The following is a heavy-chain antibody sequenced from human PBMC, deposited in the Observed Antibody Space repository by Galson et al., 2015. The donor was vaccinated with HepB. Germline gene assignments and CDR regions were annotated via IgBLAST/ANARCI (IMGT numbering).Heavy chain of an antibody. CDR1: GFTFSSYS. CDR2: ISSSSSTI. D-gene: IGHD3-22*01. Sequence: SLRLSCAASGFTFSSYSMNWVRQAPGKGLEWVSYISSSSSTIYYADSVKGRFTISRDNAKNSLYLQMNSLRAEDTAVYYCARDSDYYDSSEGVWGQGTTVTVSS. J-gene: IGHJ6*02. CDR3: ARDSDYYDSSEGV. V-gene: IGHV3-48*01.